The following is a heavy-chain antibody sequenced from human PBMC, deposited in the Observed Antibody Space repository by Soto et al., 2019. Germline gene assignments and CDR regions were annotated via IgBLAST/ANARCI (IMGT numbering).Heavy chain of an antibody. D-gene: IGHD2-2*01. V-gene: IGHV4-31*03. J-gene: IGHJ5*02. Sequence: SETLSLTCTVSGGSISSGGYYWSWIRQHPGKGLEWIGYIYYSGSTYYNPSLKSRVTISVDTSKNQFSLKLSSVTAADTAVYYCARTVVPAAIMVKWFDPWGQGTLVTVSS. CDR2: IYYSGST. CDR3: ARTVVPAAIMVKWFDP. CDR1: GGSISSGGYY.